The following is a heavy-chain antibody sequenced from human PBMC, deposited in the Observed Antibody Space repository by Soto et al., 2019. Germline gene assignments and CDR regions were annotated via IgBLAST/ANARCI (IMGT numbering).Heavy chain of an antibody. V-gene: IGHV1-18*01. J-gene: IGHJ4*02. D-gene: IGHD4-4*01. CDR2: ISAYNGNT. Sequence: ASVKASCKASGYTFTSYGISWVRQAPGQGLEWMGWISAYNGNTNYAQKLQGRVTMTTDTSTSTAYTELRSLRSDDTAVYYCARGSYSNYYFDYWGQGTLVTVSS. CDR1: GYTFTSYG. CDR3: ARGSYSNYYFDY.